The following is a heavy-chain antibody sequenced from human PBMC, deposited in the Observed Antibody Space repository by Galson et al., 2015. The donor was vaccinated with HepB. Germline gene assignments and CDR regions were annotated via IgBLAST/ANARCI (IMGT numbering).Heavy chain of an antibody. CDR3: ATDMVTKVLAY. CDR2: ISYGGST. CDR1: GGSFSGFY. Sequence: ETLSLTCAVYGGSFSGFYWSWIRQPPGKGLEWIGEISYGGSTYYNPSLKSRVTISIDTSKNHFSLRLGSVTAADSAVYYCATDMVTKVLAYWSQGTPVTV. V-gene: IGHV4-34*01. J-gene: IGHJ4*02. D-gene: IGHD2-21*02.